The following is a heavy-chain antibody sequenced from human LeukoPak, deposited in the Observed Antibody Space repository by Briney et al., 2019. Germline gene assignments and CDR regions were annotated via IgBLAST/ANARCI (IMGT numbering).Heavy chain of an antibody. CDR2: INTNTGNP. V-gene: IGHV7-4-1*02. CDR3: ARGRIGPDWGFSNYYYYYGMDV. D-gene: IGHD7-27*01. CDR1: GYTFTTHP. Sequence: GASVKVSCKASGYTFTTHPMNWVRQAPGQGLEWMGWINTNTGNPTYAQGFTGRFVFSLDTSVSTAYLQISSLKAEDTAVYYCARGRIGPDWGFSNYYYYYGMDVWGQGTTVTVSS. J-gene: IGHJ6*02.